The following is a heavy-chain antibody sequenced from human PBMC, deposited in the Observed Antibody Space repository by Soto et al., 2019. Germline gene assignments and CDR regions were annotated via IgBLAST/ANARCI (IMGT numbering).Heavy chain of an antibody. Sequence: GGSLRLSCAASGFTFSSYAMHWVRQAPGKGLEWVAVISYDGSNKYYADSVKGRFTISRDNSKNTLYLQMNSLRAEDKTEYYCARDGGDYTYYYYYGMDVWGQGTTVTVSS. D-gene: IGHD4-4*01. J-gene: IGHJ6*02. CDR2: ISYDGSNK. V-gene: IGHV3-30-3*01. CDR3: ARDGGDYTYYYYYGMDV. CDR1: GFTFSSYA.